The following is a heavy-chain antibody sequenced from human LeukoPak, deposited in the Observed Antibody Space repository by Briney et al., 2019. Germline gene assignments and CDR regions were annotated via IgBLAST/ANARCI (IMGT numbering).Heavy chain of an antibody. J-gene: IGHJ2*01. D-gene: IGHD3-22*01. Sequence: GASVKVSRKASGYTFTGYYMHWVRQAPGQGLEWMGWINPNSGGTNYAQKFQGRVTMTRDTSISTAYMELSRLRSDDTAVYYCARDRWMIVVVSTPDWYFDLWGRGTLVTVSS. V-gene: IGHV1-2*02. CDR1: GYTFTGYY. CDR2: INPNSGGT. CDR3: ARDRWMIVVVSTPDWYFDL.